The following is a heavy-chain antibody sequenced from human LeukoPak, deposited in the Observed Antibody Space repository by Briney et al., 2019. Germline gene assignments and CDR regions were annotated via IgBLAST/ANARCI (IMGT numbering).Heavy chain of an antibody. Sequence: SVKVSCKASGGTFSSYAISWVRQAPGQGLEWMGGIIPIFGTANYAQKFQGRVTITTDESTSTAYMELSSLRSEDTAVYYCASRNWNYPTRSDYWGQGTLVTVSS. D-gene: IGHD1-7*01. J-gene: IGHJ4*02. CDR2: IIPIFGTA. CDR1: GGTFSSYA. CDR3: ASRNWNYPTRSDY. V-gene: IGHV1-69*05.